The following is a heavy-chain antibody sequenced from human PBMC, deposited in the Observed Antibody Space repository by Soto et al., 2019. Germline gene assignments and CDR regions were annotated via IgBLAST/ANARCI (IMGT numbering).Heavy chain of an antibody. CDR1: GYTFTSYY. CDR2: INPSGGST. J-gene: IGHJ3*02. V-gene: IGHV1-46*01. Sequence: GASVKVSCKASGYTFTSYYMHWVRQAPGQGLEWMGIINPSGGSTSYAQKLQGRVTMTRDTSTSTVYMELSSLRSEDTAVYYCAGYCSSTSCYTWAFDIWGQGTMVTVSS. CDR3: AGYCSSTSCYTWAFDI. D-gene: IGHD2-2*02.